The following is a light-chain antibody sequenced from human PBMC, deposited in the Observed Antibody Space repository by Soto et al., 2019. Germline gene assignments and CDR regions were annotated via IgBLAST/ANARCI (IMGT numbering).Light chain of an antibody. V-gene: IGLV2-14*01. CDR2: EVS. CDR3: FSYTSSGTYV. Sequence: QSGLTQPASVSGSPGQSITISCTGTSSDVGNYKYVSWYQQHPGKAPKLMLYEVSNRPSGVSNRFSGSKSGNTASLTISGLQAEDETDYYCFSYTSSGTYVFGTGTKV. CDR1: SSDVGNYKY. J-gene: IGLJ1*01.